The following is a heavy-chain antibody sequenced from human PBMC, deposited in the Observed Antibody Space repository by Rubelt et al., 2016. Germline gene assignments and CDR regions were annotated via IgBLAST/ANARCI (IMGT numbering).Heavy chain of an antibody. CDR3: SVLPDFDY. D-gene: IGHD4/OR15-4a*01. Sequence: QVQLQESGPGLVKPSETLSLTCTVSGGSISSYYWSWIRQPPGKGLEWIGTVYYTGTTSYNPSLKSRVTMSIDTSKNHFSRSLNSVTAADTAVYYCSVLPDFDYWGQGTLVTVSS. J-gene: IGHJ4*02. V-gene: IGHV4-59*04. CDR2: VYYTGTT. CDR1: GGSISSYY.